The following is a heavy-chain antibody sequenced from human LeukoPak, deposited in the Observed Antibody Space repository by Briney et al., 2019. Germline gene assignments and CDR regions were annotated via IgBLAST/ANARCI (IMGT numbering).Heavy chain of an antibody. CDR1: GFTFSSYG. V-gene: IGHV3-30*02. J-gene: IGHJ4*02. CDR2: IRYDGSNK. D-gene: IGHD1-26*01. Sequence: GGSLRLSCAASGFTFSSYGMHWVRQAPGKGLEWVAFIRYDGSNKYYADSVKGRFTTSRDNSKNTLYLQMNSLRAEDTAVYYCAKDGLGSGSYPIYLYWGQGTLVTVSS. CDR3: AKDGLGSGSYPIYLY.